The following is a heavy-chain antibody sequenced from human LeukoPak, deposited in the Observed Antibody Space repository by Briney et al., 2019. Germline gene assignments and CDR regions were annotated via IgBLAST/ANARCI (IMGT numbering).Heavy chain of an antibody. CDR2: IYTSGST. D-gene: IGHD5-12*01. J-gene: IGHJ5*02. CDR3: ARVEDSGYDYRGRFDP. Sequence: PSQTLSLTCTVSGGSISSGSYYWSWIRQPAGKGLEWIGRIYTSGSTSYNPSLESRVTISVDTSKNQFSLKLKLSSVTAADTAVYYCARVEDSGYDYRGRFDPWGQGTLVTVSS. V-gene: IGHV4-61*02. CDR1: GGSISSGSYY.